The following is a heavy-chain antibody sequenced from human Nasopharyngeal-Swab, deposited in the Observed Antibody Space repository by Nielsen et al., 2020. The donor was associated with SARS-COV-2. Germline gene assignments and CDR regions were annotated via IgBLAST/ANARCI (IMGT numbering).Heavy chain of an antibody. Sequence: SETLSLTCAVYGGSFSGYYWSWIRQPPGKGLEWIGEINHSGSTNYNPSLKSRVTISVDTSKNQFSLKLSSVTAADTAVYYCARTPLGPYYYMDVWGKGITVTVSS. J-gene: IGHJ6*03. CDR2: INHSGST. V-gene: IGHV4-34*01. CDR1: GGSFSGYY. CDR3: ARTPLGPYYYMDV. D-gene: IGHD1-26*01.